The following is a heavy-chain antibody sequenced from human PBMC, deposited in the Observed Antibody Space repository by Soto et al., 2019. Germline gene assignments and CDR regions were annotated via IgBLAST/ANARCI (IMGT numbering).Heavy chain of an antibody. Sequence: XXTLSLTWTVSGGSISSSGYCGGCLRQPPGKGLEWIGNIYYSESTYYNPSLKSRVTISVDTSKNHFSLKLSSVTAADTAVYYCAGVRTGYFDYCGQGTLVTVSS. J-gene: IGHJ4*02. CDR1: GGSISSSGYC. CDR3: AGVRTGYFDY. V-gene: IGHV4-39*02. CDR2: IYYSEST.